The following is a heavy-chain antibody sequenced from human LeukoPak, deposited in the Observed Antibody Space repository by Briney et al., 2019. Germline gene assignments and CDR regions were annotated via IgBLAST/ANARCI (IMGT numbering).Heavy chain of an antibody. CDR3: AREGTLRYFDWLSGLSAPTYFDY. V-gene: IGHV3-21*01. CDR2: ISSSSSYI. D-gene: IGHD3-9*01. J-gene: IGHJ4*02. CDR1: GFTVSSNY. Sequence: GGSLRLSCAASGFTVSSNYMSWVRQAPGKGLEWVSSISSSSSYIYYADSVKGRFTISRDNAKNSLYLQMNSLRAEDTAVYYCAREGTLRYFDWLSGLSAPTYFDYWGQGTLVTVSS.